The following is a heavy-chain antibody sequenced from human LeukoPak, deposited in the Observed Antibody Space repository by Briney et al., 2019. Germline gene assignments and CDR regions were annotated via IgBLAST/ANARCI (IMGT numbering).Heavy chain of an antibody. Sequence: ASVKVSCKASGYTFTSYDINWMRQAPGQGLEWVGWMNPNSGNTGYAQTFQGKLTMTRNTSIKTAYMELSSLRSDDTAVYYCAKSRSGWYYFDYWGQGTLVTVSS. J-gene: IGHJ4*02. CDR3: AKSRSGWYYFDY. CDR2: MNPNSGNT. D-gene: IGHD6-19*01. V-gene: IGHV1-8*01. CDR1: GYTFTSYD.